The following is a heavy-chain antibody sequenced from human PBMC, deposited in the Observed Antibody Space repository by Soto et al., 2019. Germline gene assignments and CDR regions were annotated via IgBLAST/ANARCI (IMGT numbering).Heavy chain of an antibody. CDR1: GQTFTSYD. CDR2: MNPNTGNS. CDR3: ARRAETNGWNGFGADKYYFDF. D-gene: IGHD1-1*01. V-gene: IGHV1-8*01. J-gene: IGHJ4*02. Sequence: GASVKVSCKASGQTFTSYDIYWVRQATGQGLEWMGWMNPNTGNSAYAQKFQGRVTVTSDTSINTVHMELSSLRSEDAAVYYCARRAETNGWNGFGADKYYFDFWGQGTLVTVSS.